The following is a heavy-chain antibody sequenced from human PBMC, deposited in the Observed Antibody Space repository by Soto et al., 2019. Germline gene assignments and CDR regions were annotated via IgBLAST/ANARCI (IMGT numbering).Heavy chain of an antibody. J-gene: IGHJ4*02. CDR3: ARKPYYYDSSGYYYGYFDY. CDR1: GGSISSGNYY. CDR2: ISYSGTT. V-gene: IGHV4-30-4*01. Sequence: SETLSLTCTVPGGSISSGNYYWSWIRQPPGKGLEWIGFISYSGTTHYSASLRSRVSISVDTSKNQFSLDLSSVTAADTAVYYCARKPYYYDSSGYYYGYFDYWGQGTLVTVSS. D-gene: IGHD3-22*01.